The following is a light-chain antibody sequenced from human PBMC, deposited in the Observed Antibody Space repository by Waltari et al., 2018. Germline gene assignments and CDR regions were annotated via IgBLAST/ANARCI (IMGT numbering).Light chain of an antibody. V-gene: IGLV2-23*01. CDR2: DDT. J-gene: IGLJ3*02. Sequence: QSALTQPASVSGSPGQSITISCTGSSNNVGNYNLVSWYRQYPGKAPKLMIYDDTKRPSGVSNRFSGSKSGNPASLTSSGLQAEEEADYYCCSYAGSSTWVFGAGTKVTVL. CDR1: SNNVGNYNL. CDR3: CSYAGSSTWV.